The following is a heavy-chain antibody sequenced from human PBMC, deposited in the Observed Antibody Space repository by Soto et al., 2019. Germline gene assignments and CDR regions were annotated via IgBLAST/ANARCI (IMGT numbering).Heavy chain of an antibody. D-gene: IGHD3-16*01. J-gene: IGHJ4*02. CDR3: ARDPLGTPFGYFKY. Sequence: QAQLQESGPGLVKPSQTLSLTCTVSGGSISRGGYYWSWIRQHPGKGLEWIGTIYYSGSTYYNPSLKSRVTISVDTSKNQFSLKLSSVTAADTAVYYCARDPLGTPFGYFKYWGQGTLVNVSS. V-gene: IGHV4-31*03. CDR2: IYYSGST. CDR1: GGSISRGGYY.